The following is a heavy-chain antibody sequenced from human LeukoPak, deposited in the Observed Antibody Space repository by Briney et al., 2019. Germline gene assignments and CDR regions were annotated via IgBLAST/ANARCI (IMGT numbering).Heavy chain of an antibody. CDR2: IWYDGTNK. Sequence: GGSLRLSCAASGFSFTSYGKHWVRQAPGKGLEWVAVIWYDGTNKYYADSVRGRFTISRDTSNNMLYLQMNSLRAEDTAVYYCARVSESGNSDYWGQGTLVTVSS. D-gene: IGHD4-23*01. CDR1: GFSFTSYG. J-gene: IGHJ4*02. CDR3: ARVSESGNSDY. V-gene: IGHV3-33*01.